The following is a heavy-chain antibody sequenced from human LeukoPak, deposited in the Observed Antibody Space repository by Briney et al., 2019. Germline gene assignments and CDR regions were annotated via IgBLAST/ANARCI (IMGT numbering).Heavy chain of an antibody. J-gene: IGHJ4*02. CDR3: ARVGITAATADN. V-gene: IGHV1-46*01. Sequence: ASVKVSCKASGYTFTTYYMHWVRQAPGQGPEWMGIINPRGGSTDYAQKFQGRVTMTSDTSTSTVYMELNSLRSEDTAVCFCARVGITAATADNWGQGTLVIVSS. CDR1: GYTFTTYY. CDR2: INPRGGST. D-gene: IGHD6-25*01.